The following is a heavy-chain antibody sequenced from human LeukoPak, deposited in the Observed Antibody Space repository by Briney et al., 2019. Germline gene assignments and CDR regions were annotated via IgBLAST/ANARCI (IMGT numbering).Heavy chain of an antibody. CDR1: GGSISSSSYY. J-gene: IGHJ4*02. V-gene: IGHV4-39*01. CDR2: IYYSGST. Sequence: SETLSLTCTVSGGSISSSSYYWGWIRQPPGKGLEWIGSIYYSGSTYYNPSLKSRVTISVDTSKNQFSLKLSSVTAADTAVYYCASTEGSALILPFDYWGQGTLVTVSS. CDR3: ASTEGSALILPFDY. D-gene: IGHD1-14*01.